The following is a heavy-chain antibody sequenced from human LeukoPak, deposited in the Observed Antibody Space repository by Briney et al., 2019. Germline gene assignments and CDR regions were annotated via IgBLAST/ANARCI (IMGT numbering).Heavy chain of an antibody. J-gene: IGHJ3*02. V-gene: IGHV3-21*01. CDR2: ISSSSSYI. Sequence: PGGSLRLSCAASGFTFSSYSMNWVRQAPGKGLEWVSSISSSSSYIYYADSVKGRFTISRDNAKNSLYLQMNSLRAEDTAVYYCARDHGGNSAAFDIWGQGTTVTVSS. CDR3: ARDHGGNSAAFDI. CDR1: GFTFSSYS. D-gene: IGHD4-23*01.